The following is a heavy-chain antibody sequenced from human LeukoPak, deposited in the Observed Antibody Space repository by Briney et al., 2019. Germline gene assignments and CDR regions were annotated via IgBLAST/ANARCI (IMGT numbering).Heavy chain of an antibody. Sequence: GRSLRLSCAVSGFTFRNYGMHWVRQAPGKGLEWVAVISYDESDKYYGDSVKGRFTISRDNSKNTLFLQMNSLRAEDTAVYSCAKDFRRADYYDSSGYYRMIDYWGQGTLVTVSS. CDR2: ISYDESDK. V-gene: IGHV3-30*18. CDR3: AKDFRRADYYDSSGYYRMIDY. D-gene: IGHD3-22*01. CDR1: GFTFRNYG. J-gene: IGHJ4*02.